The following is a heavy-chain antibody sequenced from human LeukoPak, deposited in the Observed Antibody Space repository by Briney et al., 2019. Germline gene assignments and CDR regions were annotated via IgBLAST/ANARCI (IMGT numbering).Heavy chain of an antibody. V-gene: IGHV3-23*01. D-gene: IGHD3-3*01. Sequence: GGSLRLSCAASGFTFSSYAMSWVRQAPGKGLEWVSAISGSGGSTYYADSVKGRFTISRDNSKNTLYLQMNSLGAEDTAVYYCASCPVRDDFWSGYYSPMGYFDYWGQGTLVTVSS. CDR3: ASCPVRDDFWSGYYSPMGYFDY. J-gene: IGHJ4*02. CDR1: GFTFSSYA. CDR2: ISGSGGST.